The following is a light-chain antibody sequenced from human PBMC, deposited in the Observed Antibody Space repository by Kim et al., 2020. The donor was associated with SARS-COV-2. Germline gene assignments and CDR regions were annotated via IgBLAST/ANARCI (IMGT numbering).Light chain of an antibody. V-gene: IGKV1-27*01. Sequence: DIQMTQSPSSLSASVGDRVTITCRASQGINNYLAWYQQRPGKVPKLLIYAASTLQSGVPSRFSGSGFGTDFTLTISSLKPEDGATYYCQKYNSAPWTFGRGTKVEIK. CDR3: QKYNSAPWT. J-gene: IGKJ1*01. CDR1: QGINNY. CDR2: AAS.